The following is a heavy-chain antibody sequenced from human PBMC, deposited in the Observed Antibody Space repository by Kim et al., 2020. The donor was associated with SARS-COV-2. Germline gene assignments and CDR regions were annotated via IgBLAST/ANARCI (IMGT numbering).Heavy chain of an antibody. D-gene: IGHD4-17*01. CDR3: TRDLTVSTRGFDY. J-gene: IGHJ4*02. Sequence: GGSLRLSCTVSGLSFSSYWMSWVRQAPGQGLEWVANIKEDGNEKHYVDSVKGRFTNSRDNAKNSLYLQMNSLRADDTAVYYCTRDLTVSTRGFDYWGQGTLVTVSS. CDR2: IKEDGNEK. V-gene: IGHV3-7*03. CDR1: GLSFSSYW.